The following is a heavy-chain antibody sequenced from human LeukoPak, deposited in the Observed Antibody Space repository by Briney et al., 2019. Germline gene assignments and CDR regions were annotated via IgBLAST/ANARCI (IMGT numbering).Heavy chain of an antibody. CDR2: IYGGDNT. J-gene: IGHJ3*02. CDR1: GFTVNSNY. Sequence: GGSLRLSCAASGFTVNSNYMSWVRQAPGKGLEWVSVIYGGDNTYYADSVKGRFTISRDNSENTLYLQMNSLRAEDTAVYYCASITGTSGDGFDIWGQGTMVTVSS. CDR3: ASITGTSGDGFDI. V-gene: IGHV3-66*01. D-gene: IGHD1-20*01.